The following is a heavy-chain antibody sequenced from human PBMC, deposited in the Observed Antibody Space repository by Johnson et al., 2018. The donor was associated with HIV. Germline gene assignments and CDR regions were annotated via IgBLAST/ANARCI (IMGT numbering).Heavy chain of an antibody. D-gene: IGHD3-10*01. CDR1: EFTFSDYY. CDR3: ARDYYGSGSKHDAFDI. V-gene: IGHV3-11*04. J-gene: IGHJ3*02. CDR2: ISSSGSTI. Sequence: QVQLVESGGGLVKPGGSLRLSCAAYEFTFSDYYMNWIRQAPGKGLEWVSFISSSGSTIQYADSVKGRFTISRDNAKNSLYLQMNSLRDEDTAVYYCARDYYGSGSKHDAFDIWGQGTMVTVSS.